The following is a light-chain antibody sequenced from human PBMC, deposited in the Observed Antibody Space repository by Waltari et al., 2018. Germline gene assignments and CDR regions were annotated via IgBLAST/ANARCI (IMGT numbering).Light chain of an antibody. CDR2: LNSDCSH. Sequence: QVVLTQSPSASASLGASVKLTCTLSSGHSSYAIAWHQQQPEKGPRYLMKLNSDCSHRKGDGIPDRFAGSSSGAERYLIISSLQSEDEGDYYCQAWGTGTKRMFGGGTRLAVL. V-gene: IGLV4-69*01. CDR3: QAWGTGTKRM. CDR1: SGHSSYA. J-gene: IGLJ3*02.